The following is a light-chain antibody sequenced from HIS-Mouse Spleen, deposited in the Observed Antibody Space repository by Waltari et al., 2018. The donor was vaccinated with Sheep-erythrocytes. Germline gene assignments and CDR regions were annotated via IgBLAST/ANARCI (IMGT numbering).Light chain of an antibody. Sequence: QSALTQPASVSGSPGQSITISCTGTSSDVGGYNYVTWYQQHPGKASKLMIYDVRNRPSGVSNRFSGSKSGNTASLTISGLQAEDEADYYCSSYTSSSTWVFGGGTKLTVL. J-gene: IGLJ3*02. CDR3: SSYTSSSTWV. CDR1: SSDVGGYNY. CDR2: DVR. V-gene: IGLV2-14*03.